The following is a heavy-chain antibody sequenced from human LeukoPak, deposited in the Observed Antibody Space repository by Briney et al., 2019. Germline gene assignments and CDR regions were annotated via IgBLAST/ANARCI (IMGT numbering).Heavy chain of an antibody. CDR3: ARAVYDTSGYYIDY. CDR1: GGSLSTYF. V-gene: IGHV4-4*07. Sequence: SETLSLTCTVSGGSLSTYFWTWIRQPAGKGLEWIGRIYASGGTTHTPSLKSRVTMSVDTSKSQFSLKLSSVTAADTAVYYCARAVYDTSGYYIDYWGQGTLVTASS. CDR2: IYASGGT. D-gene: IGHD3-22*01. J-gene: IGHJ4*02.